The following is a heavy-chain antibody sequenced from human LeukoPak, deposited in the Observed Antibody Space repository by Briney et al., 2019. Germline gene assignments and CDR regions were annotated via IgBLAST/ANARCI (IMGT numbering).Heavy chain of an antibody. J-gene: IGHJ6*03. CDR1: GFTFSSYW. CDR3: ARDATDTYYYYYMDV. CDR2: IKQDGSEK. V-gene: IGHV3-7*01. Sequence: GGSLRLSCAASGFTFSSYWMSWVRQAPGKGLEWVANIKQDGSEKYYVDSVKGRFTISRDNAKNSPYLQMNSLRAEDTAVYYCARDATDTYYYYYMDVWGKGTTVTVSS.